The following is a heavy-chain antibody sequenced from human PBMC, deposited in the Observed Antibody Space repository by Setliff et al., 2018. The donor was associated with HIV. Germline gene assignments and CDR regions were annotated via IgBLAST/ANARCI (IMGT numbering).Heavy chain of an antibody. D-gene: IGHD3-22*01. CDR2: TKNKAKSYTT. J-gene: IGHJ4*02. V-gene: IGHV3-72*01. CDR1: GFTFSDLY. CDR3: AREGYSSGPDFDY. Sequence: GGSLRLSCVVSGFTFSDLYMNWVRQAPGKGLEWIGRTKNKAKSYTTEYAASVKGRFTISRDDSKNSVYLQMSSLKTEDTAVYYCAREGYSSGPDFDYWGRGTLVTVSS.